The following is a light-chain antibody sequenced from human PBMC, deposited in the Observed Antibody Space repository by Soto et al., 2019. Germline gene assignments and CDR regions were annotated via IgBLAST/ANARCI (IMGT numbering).Light chain of an antibody. Sequence: EIVLTQSPGTLSLSRGERATLSCRASQSVSSTSLAWYQQKPGQAPRLLIYGASRRAAGISDRFSGSGSGTDFTLAISTLEPEDFAVYYCHHYGTSPLTFGGGTKVEIK. CDR2: GAS. V-gene: IGKV3-20*01. J-gene: IGKJ4*01. CDR3: HHYGTSPLT. CDR1: QSVSSTS.